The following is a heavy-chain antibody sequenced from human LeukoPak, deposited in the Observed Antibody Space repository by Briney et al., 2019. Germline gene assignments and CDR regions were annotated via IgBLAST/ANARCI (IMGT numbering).Heavy chain of an antibody. CDR2: IYPGDSDN. CDR3: ASRIYCSGGSCSDAFDI. D-gene: IGHD2-15*01. V-gene: IGHV5-51*01. Sequence: GESLKISCKGSGYSFTSYWIGWVRQMPGKCLEWMGIIYPGDSDNRYSPSFQGQVTISADKSISTAYLQWSSLKASDTAMYYCASRIYCSGGSCSDAFDIWGQGTMVTVSS. J-gene: IGHJ3*02. CDR1: GYSFTSYW.